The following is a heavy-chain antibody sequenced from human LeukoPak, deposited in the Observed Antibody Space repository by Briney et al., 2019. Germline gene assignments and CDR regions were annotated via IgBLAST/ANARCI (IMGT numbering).Heavy chain of an antibody. CDR3: ARDMGYNQDVDY. CDR1: GFTFSNAW. V-gene: IGHV3-15*01. Sequence: GGSLRLSCAASGFTFSNAWMSWVRQAPGKGLEWVGRIKSKTDGGTTDYAAPVKGRFTISRDDSKNTLYLQMNSLKTEDTAVYYCARDMGYNQDVDYWGQGTLVTVSS. CDR2: IKSKTDGGTT. D-gene: IGHD5-18*01. J-gene: IGHJ4*02.